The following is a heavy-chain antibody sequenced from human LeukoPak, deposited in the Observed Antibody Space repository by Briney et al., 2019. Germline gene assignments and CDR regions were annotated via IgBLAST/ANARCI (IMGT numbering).Heavy chain of an antibody. D-gene: IGHD6-13*01. CDR1: GFTFSSYA. CDR3: AKSYRPRGSKIAVDY. Sequence: GGSLRPSCAPSGFTFSSYAMSWVRQAPGKGLEWVSAISGSGGSTYYADSVKGRFTISRDNSKNTLYLQMNSLRAEDTAVYYCAKSYRPRGSKIAVDYWGQGTLVTVSS. V-gene: IGHV3-23*01. CDR2: ISGSGGST. J-gene: IGHJ4*02.